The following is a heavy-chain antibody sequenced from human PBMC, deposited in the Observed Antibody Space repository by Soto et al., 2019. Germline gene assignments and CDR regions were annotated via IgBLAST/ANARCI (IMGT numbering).Heavy chain of an antibody. Sequence: TLSLTCTVSGGSISSGGYYWSWIRQHPGKGLEWIGYIYYSGSTYYNPSLKSRVTISVDTSKNQFSLKLSSVTAADTAVYYCARSITGIAPYQFDYWGQGTLVTVSS. V-gene: IGHV4-31*03. D-gene: IGHD1-20*01. CDR2: IYYSGST. CDR3: ARSITGIAPYQFDY. CDR1: GGSISSGGYY. J-gene: IGHJ4*02.